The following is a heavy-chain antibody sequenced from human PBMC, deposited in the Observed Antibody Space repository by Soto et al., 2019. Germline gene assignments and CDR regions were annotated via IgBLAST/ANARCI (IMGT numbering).Heavy chain of an antibody. Sequence: GASVKVSCKASGGTFSSYSISWVLQAPGQGLEWMGGIIPIFGTANYAQKFQGRVTITADKSTSTAYMELSSLRSEDTAVYYCARGRGYSYGLYYFDYWGQGTLVTVSS. CDR2: IIPIFGTA. V-gene: IGHV1-69*06. J-gene: IGHJ4*02. CDR1: GGTFSSYS. D-gene: IGHD5-18*01. CDR3: ARGRGYSYGLYYFDY.